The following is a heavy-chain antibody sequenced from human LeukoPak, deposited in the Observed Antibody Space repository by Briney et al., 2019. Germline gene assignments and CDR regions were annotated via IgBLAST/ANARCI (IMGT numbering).Heavy chain of an antibody. CDR1: GDSITRGTY. D-gene: IGHD4-17*01. Sequence: SETLSLTCTVSGDSITRGTYWNWIRQPAGRGLEWIGRISASGRISYTPSLKSRVTISIDTSRNLVSLRLTSVTATDTAVYFCGRDRGNGDYGDYFDSWGQGTLVTVSS. CDR3: GRDRGNGDYGDYFDS. J-gene: IGHJ4*02. V-gene: IGHV4-61*02. CDR2: ISASGRI.